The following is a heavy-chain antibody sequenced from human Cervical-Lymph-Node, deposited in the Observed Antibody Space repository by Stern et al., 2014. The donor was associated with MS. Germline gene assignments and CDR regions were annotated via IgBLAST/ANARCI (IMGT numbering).Heavy chain of an antibody. Sequence: DQLGESGGGVVQPGQSLRLSCAASGFTFSRYGMHWVRQAPGKGLGWVAGIYYDGSQKFYADSVKCRFTISRDNSKNTFYLQMNSLRADDTAVYYCARDWVVLVPAASGMDVWGQGTTVIVSS. D-gene: IGHD2-2*01. CDR2: IYYDGSQK. CDR1: GFTFSRYG. J-gene: IGHJ6*02. V-gene: IGHV3-33*01. CDR3: ARDWVVLVPAASGMDV.